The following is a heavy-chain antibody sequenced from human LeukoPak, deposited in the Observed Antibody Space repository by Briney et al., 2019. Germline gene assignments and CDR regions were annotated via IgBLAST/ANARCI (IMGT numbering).Heavy chain of an antibody. V-gene: IGHV3-53*01. CDR3: ARGITDYSGYDY. D-gene: IGHD5-12*01. CDR2: FYDSDFT. J-gene: IGHJ4*02. CDR1: GFTVSSFY. Sequence: PGGSLRLSCAASGFTVSSFYMSWVRQAPGKGLEWVSVFYDSDFTPHSDSVKGRFSISRDNFKNTLYLQMNSLRAEDTAVYYCARGITDYSGYDYWGQGTLVTVSS.